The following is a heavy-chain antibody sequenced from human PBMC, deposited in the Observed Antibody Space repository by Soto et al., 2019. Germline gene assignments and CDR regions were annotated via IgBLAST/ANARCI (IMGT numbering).Heavy chain of an antibody. D-gene: IGHD3-9*01. CDR3: ARSAADYDILTGLLSVGDPGDY. CDR2: IYPGDSDT. Sequence: GESLKISCKGSGYSFTSYWIGWVRQMPGKGLEWMGIIYPGDSDTRYSPSFQGQVTISADKSISTAYLQWSSLKASDTAMYYCARSAADYDILTGLLSVGDPGDYWGQGTLVTVSS. CDR1: GYSFTSYW. V-gene: IGHV5-51*01. J-gene: IGHJ4*02.